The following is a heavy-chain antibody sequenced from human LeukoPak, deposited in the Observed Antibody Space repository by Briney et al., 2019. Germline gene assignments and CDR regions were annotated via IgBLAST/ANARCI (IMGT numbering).Heavy chain of an antibody. Sequence: SETLSLTCTVSGASISGYYWSWIRQPPGKGLEWIGYIYYSGSTNYNPSLKSRVTISVDTSKNHFSLRLSSVTAADTAVYYRARGSGSSWYSYFDYWGQGTLVTVSS. CDR3: ARGSGSSWYSYFDY. V-gene: IGHV4-59*01. D-gene: IGHD6-13*01. CDR2: IYYSGST. J-gene: IGHJ4*02. CDR1: GASISGYY.